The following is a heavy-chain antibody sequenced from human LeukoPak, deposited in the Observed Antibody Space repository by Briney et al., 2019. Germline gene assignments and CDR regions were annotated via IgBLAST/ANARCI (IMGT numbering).Heavy chain of an antibody. V-gene: IGHV1-69*13. D-gene: IGHD2-2*03. CDR1: GGTFSSYA. CDR2: IIPIFGTA. J-gene: IGHJ6*02. CDR3: ARAHGYCSSTSCYYYYGMDV. Sequence: SVKVSCKASGGTFSSYAISWVRQAPGQGLEWMGGIIPIFGTANYAQKFQGRVTIAADESTSTAYMELSSLRSEDTAVYYCARAHGYCSSTSCYYYYGMDVWGQGTTVTVSS.